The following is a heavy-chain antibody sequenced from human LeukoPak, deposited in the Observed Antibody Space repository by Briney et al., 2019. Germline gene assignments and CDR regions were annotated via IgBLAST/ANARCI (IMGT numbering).Heavy chain of an antibody. D-gene: IGHD1-26*01. CDR1: GYSFTSNY. V-gene: IGHV1-46*01. CDR3: ARSMDGNVGANLLY. Sequence: ASVKVSCKASGYSFTSNYIHWVRQAPGQGLEWMGMIYPRDGSTSYAQKFQGRVTMTRDTSTSTVYMELSSLRSEDTAVYYCARSMDGNVGANLLYWGQGTLVTVSS. J-gene: IGHJ4*02. CDR2: IYPRDGST.